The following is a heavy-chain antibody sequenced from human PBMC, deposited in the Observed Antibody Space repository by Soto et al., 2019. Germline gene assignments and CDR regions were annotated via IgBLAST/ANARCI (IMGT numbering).Heavy chain of an antibody. CDR2: ITSSSYI. CDR1: GFTFSSYT. J-gene: IGHJ3*02. V-gene: IGHV3-21*01. Sequence: PGGSLRLSCAASGFTFSSYTMNWVRQAPGKGLEWVSSITSSSYIYSADSVKGRFTISRDNAKNSLYLQMNSLRAEDTAVYYCARDLVPVAGNVVAAFDIWGQGTMVTVSS. D-gene: IGHD6-19*01. CDR3: ARDLVPVAGNVVAAFDI.